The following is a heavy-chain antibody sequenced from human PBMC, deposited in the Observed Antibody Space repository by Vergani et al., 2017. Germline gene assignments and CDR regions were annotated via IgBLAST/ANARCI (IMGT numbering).Heavy chain of an antibody. D-gene: IGHD5-24*01. CDR3: ARMVLEMATPLDI. CDR2: IFSNDEK. V-gene: IGHV2-26*01. CDR1: GFSLRTSGMC. J-gene: IGHJ3*02. Sequence: QVTLRESGPALVKATQTLTLTCTFSGFSLRTSGMCVTWIRQPPGKALEWLAHIFSNDEKSYSTSLKSRLTISKDTSKSQVVLTMTNMDPVDTATYYCARMVLEMATPLDIWGQGTMVTVSS.